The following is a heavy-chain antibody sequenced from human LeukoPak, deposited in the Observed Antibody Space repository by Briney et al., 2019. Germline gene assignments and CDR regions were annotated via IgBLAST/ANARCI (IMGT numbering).Heavy chain of an antibody. V-gene: IGHV4-59*08. CDR3: XRXGIXIVRGGKYYFDS. CDR2: VHYSGSP. J-gene: IGHJ4*02. CDR1: GGSISGYF. D-gene: IGHD3-10*01. Sequence: PSETLSLTCTVSGGSISGYFWSWIRQPPGKRLEWIGYVHYSGSPNYNPSLNSRVTISVDTSKNQFSLRLRSVTAEDTAVYYCXRXGIXIVRGGKYYFDSWGQGTLVTVSS.